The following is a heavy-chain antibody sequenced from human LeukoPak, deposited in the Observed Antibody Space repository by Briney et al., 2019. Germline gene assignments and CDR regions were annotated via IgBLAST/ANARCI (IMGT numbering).Heavy chain of an antibody. D-gene: IGHD3-3*01. CDR3: AREGMYYDFWSGYYTPYYFDY. J-gene: IGHJ4*02. CDR1: GGSISSGSYY. V-gene: IGHV4-61*02. Sequence: PSETLSLTCTVSGGSISSGSYYWSWIRQPAGKGLEWIGRIYTSGSTNYNPSLKSRVTISVDTSKNQFSLKLSSVTAADTAVYYCAREGMYYDFWSGYYTPYYFDYWGQGTLVTVSS. CDR2: IYTSGST.